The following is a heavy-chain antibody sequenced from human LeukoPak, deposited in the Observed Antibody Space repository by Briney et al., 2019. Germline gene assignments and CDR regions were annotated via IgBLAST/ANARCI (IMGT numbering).Heavy chain of an antibody. D-gene: IGHD3-22*01. J-gene: IGHJ3*02. CDR2: IYYSGST. Sequence: SETLSLTCTVSGGSISSSSYYWGWIRQPPGKGLEWIGSIYYSGSTYYNPSLKSRVTISVDTSKNQFSLKLSSVTAADTAVYYCARGRYYDSSGYQRGDAFDIWGQGTMVTVSS. CDR1: GGSISSSSYY. CDR3: ARGRYYDSSGYQRGDAFDI. V-gene: IGHV4-39*07.